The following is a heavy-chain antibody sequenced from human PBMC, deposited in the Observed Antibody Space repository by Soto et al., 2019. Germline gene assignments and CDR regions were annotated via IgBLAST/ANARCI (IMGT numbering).Heavy chain of an antibody. D-gene: IGHD5-18*01. V-gene: IGHV1-18*01. J-gene: IGHJ4*02. CDR1: GYTFTNYG. CDR2: IGGYKGKT. CDR3: PHAALDTGMPSGY. Sequence: QVQLVQSGAEVREPGASVKVSCKASGYTFTNYGVSWVRQAPGQGLEWMGWIGGYKGKTNYAQKLQGRVTLTTDTSTSTAYMELRSLRSADTAVYYCPHAALDTGMPSGYCGQGTMVTVSS.